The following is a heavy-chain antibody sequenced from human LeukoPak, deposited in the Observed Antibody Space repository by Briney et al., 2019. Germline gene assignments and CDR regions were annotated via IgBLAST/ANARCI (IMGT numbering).Heavy chain of an antibody. D-gene: IGHD3-9*01. Sequence: SETLSLTCAVSGYSISNGYYWGWIRQPPGQGLEWIGSIYHSGSTYYNPSLESRVTISVDTSKNQFSLKLSSVTAADTAVYYCARRHYDILTGYYYYFDYWGQGTLVTVSS. V-gene: IGHV4-38-2*01. CDR1: GYSISNGYY. CDR2: IYHSGST. CDR3: ARRHYDILTGYYYYFDY. J-gene: IGHJ4*02.